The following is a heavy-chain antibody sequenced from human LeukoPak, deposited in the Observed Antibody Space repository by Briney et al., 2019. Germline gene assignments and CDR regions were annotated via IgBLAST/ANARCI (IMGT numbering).Heavy chain of an antibody. Sequence: PSETLSLTCTVSGGSISNNFYYWAWISQPPGKGLEWIGSTHYSGSTYNNPSLESRVTLFVDTSKKQFSLKLSSVTAADASVYYCARHQTYNYGSGILKYTWIDPWGQGILVTVSS. CDR3: ARHQTYNYGSGILKYTWIDP. J-gene: IGHJ5*02. V-gene: IGHV4-39*01. CDR1: GGSISNNFYY. CDR2: THYSGST. D-gene: IGHD3-10*01.